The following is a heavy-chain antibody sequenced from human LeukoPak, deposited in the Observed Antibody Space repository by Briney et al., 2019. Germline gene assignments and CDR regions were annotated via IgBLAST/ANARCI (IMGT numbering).Heavy chain of an antibody. D-gene: IGHD1-14*01. J-gene: IGHJ4*02. V-gene: IGHV3-74*01. Sequence: GGSLRLSCAASGFTFSSYWMYWVRQVPGKGLVWVARINPGGSSITYADSVKGRFTISRDNAKNTLYLQMDSLRAEDTCVYYCARSNQADDYWGQGTLVTVSS. CDR3: ARSNQADDY. CDR1: GFTFSSYW. CDR2: INPGGSSI.